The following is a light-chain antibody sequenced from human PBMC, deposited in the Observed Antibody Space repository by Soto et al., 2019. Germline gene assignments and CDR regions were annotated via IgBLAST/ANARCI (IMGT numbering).Light chain of an antibody. CDR1: QSVSSSY. CDR3: QHYGSSLWT. Sequence: EIVLTQSPGTLSLSPGERATPSCMASQSVSSSYLAWYQQKPGQAPRLLISGASSRATGIPDRFSGSGSGTDFTLTISRLEPEDFAVYFCQHYGSSLWTFGQGTKVDIK. V-gene: IGKV3-20*01. J-gene: IGKJ1*01. CDR2: GAS.